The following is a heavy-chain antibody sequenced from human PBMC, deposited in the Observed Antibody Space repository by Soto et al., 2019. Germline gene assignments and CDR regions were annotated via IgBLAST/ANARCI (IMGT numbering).Heavy chain of an antibody. J-gene: IGHJ4*02. V-gene: IGHV3-23*01. CDR3: PRAAQWGVPAAITRLIDY. CDR2: ISGSGAST. CDR1: GFTFSSYA. Sequence: EVQLLESGGGLVQPGGSLRLSCAASGFTFSSYAMSWVRQAPGKGLEWVSAISGSGASTYYADSVKGRFTISRDNSENTLYLQMNSLRAEDTAVYYCPRAAQWGVPAAITRLIDYWGQGTLVTVSS. D-gene: IGHD2-2*02.